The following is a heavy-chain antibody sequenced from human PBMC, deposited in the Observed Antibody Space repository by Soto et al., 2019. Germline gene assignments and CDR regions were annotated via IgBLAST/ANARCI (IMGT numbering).Heavy chain of an antibody. Sequence: QVQLVQSGAEVKKPGSSVKVSCKASGGTFSSYAISWVRQSPGQGLEWMGGIIPIFGTANYAQKFQGRVTITADESTGTAYMDLSSLRAEDTAVYYCARNTVVRNAFDIWGQGTMVTVSS. CDR2: IIPIFGTA. CDR3: ARNTVVRNAFDI. D-gene: IGHD2-21*01. V-gene: IGHV1-69*01. J-gene: IGHJ3*02. CDR1: GGTFSSYA.